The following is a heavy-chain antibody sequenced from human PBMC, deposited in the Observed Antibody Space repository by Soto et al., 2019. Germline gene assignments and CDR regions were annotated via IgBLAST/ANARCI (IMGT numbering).Heavy chain of an antibody. CDR1: GYTFTNYA. Sequence: QVQLVQSGAEVKKPGASVKVSCKTSGYTFTNYAIHWVRQAPGQRLEWMGWINAGNGNTKYSQNFQGRVTITRDTSASTAYMELSSLSSEDTAAYYCARGYGDYWGQGSLVTVSS. V-gene: IGHV1-3*01. J-gene: IGHJ4*02. CDR3: ARGYGDY. CDR2: INAGNGNT. D-gene: IGHD6-25*01.